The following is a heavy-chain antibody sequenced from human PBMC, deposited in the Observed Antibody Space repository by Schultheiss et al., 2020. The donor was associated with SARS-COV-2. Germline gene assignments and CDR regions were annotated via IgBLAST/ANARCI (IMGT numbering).Heavy chain of an antibody. D-gene: IGHD3-9*01. CDR1: GFTFDDYA. CDR2: ISWNSGSI. CDR3: ARLYYDILTGYRGYYFDY. Sequence: GGSLRLSCAASGFTFDDYAMHWVRQAPGKGLEWVSGISWNSGSIGYADSVKGRFTISRDNAKNSLYLQMNSLRAEDTAVYYCARLYYDILTGYRGYYFDYWGQGTLVTVSS. V-gene: IGHV3-9*01. J-gene: IGHJ4*02.